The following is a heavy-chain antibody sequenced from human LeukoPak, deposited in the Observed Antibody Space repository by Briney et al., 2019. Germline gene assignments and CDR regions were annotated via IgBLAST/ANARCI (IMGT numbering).Heavy chain of an antibody. D-gene: IGHD4-17*01. CDR3: AKDTRGTTTVTTFS. V-gene: IGHV3-23*01. CDR1: GFTFSSYA. CDR2: ISGSGGST. Sequence: GGSLRLSCAASGFTFSSYAMSWVRQAPGKGLEWVSAISGSGGSTYYADSVKGRFTISRENSKNTLYLQINSLRAEDTAVYYCAKDTRGTTTVTTFSWGQGTRVTVSS. J-gene: IGHJ5*02.